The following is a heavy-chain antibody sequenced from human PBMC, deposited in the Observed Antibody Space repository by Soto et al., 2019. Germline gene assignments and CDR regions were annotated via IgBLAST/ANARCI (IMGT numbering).Heavy chain of an antibody. V-gene: IGHV3-23*01. D-gene: IGHD3-16*01. Sequence: EAQLLESGGGLVQPGGSLRLSCVASGFTFNYYDVTWVRRAPGKGLDWVSTISDTGRDTYFGDSVRGRFSISRDKSRNAVYLQMHSVAVADTSLYYCATSSGRLSLVTRGGLIPWGVDYLGQGIVVPVSS. CDR1: GFTFNYYD. CDR2: ISDTGRDT. J-gene: IGHJ4*02. CDR3: ATSSGRLSLVTRGGLIPWGVDY.